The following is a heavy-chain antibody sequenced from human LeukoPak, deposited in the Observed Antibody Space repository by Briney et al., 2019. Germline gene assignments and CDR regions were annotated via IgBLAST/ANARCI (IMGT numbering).Heavy chain of an antibody. D-gene: IGHD5-18*01. V-gene: IGHV1-18*01. CDR2: ISAYNGNT. J-gene: IGHJ4*02. Sequence: ASVKVSCKASGYTFTSYGISWVRQAPGQGLEWMGWISAYNGNTNYAQKFQGRVTMTRDTSTSTVYMELSSLRSEDTAVYYCARDWGYSYGLEGFDYWGQGTLVTVSS. CDR3: ARDWGYSYGLEGFDY. CDR1: GYTFTSYG.